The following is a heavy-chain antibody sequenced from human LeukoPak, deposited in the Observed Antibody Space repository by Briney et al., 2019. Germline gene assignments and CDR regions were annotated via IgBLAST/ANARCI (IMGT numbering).Heavy chain of an antibody. CDR2: ISAYNGNT. J-gene: IGHJ4*02. Sequence: GASVKVSCKASGYTFTGYGISWVRQAPGQGLEWMGWISAYNGNTNYAQKLQGRVTMTTDTSTSTAYMELRSLRSDDTAVYYCASGIAVAGNNPPFDYWGQGTLVTVSS. CDR1: GYTFTGYG. V-gene: IGHV1-18*01. D-gene: IGHD6-19*01. CDR3: ASGIAVAGNNPPFDY.